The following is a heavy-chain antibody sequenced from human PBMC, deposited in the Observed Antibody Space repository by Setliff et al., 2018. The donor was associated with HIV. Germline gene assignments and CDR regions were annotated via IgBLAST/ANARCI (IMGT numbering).Heavy chain of an antibody. D-gene: IGHD2-21*01. CDR2: INPETGDP. Sequence: ASVKVSCKASGYTFSDYYLHWVRLAPGQGPEWVGWINPETGDPNYAQKFRGRVLMTRDTSITTAFLHVAKLTSDDTAIYYCATGIPSDLDYWGQGTLVTVSS. J-gene: IGHJ4*01. CDR1: GYTFSDYY. CDR3: ATGIPSDLDY. V-gene: IGHV1-2*02.